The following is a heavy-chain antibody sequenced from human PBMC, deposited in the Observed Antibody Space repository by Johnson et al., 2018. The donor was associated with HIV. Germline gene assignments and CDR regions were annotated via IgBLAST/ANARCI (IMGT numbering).Heavy chain of an antibody. D-gene: IGHD1-26*01. CDR1: GFTFSNAW. CDR3: AKGRMGASGSYNV. V-gene: IGHV3-15*01. CDR2: IKSKTDGGTT. Sequence: VQLVESGGGLVQPGGSLRLSCAASGFTFSNAWMSWVRQAPGKGLEWVGRIKSKTDGGTTDYAAPVKGRFTISRDNSKNTLYLQMNSLRAEDTALYYCAKGRMGASGSYNVWGQGTMVTVSS. J-gene: IGHJ3*01.